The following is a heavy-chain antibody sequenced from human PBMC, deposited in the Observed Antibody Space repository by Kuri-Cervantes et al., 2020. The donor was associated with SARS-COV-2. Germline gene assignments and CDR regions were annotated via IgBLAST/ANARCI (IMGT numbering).Heavy chain of an antibody. CDR3: ARDYIAARPGLDY. D-gene: IGHD6-6*01. J-gene: IGHJ4*02. CDR2: INWNGGST. Sequence: GESLKISCAASGFTFDDYGMSWVRQAPGKGLEWVSGINWNGGSTGYADSVKGRFTISRDNSKNTLYLQMNSLRAEDTAVYYCARDYIAARPGLDYWGQGTLVTVSS. V-gene: IGHV3-20*04. CDR1: GFTFDDYG.